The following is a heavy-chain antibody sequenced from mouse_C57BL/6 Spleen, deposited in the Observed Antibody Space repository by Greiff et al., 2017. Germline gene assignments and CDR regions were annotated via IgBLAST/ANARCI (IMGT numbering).Heavy chain of an antibody. CDR3: APYYYGSSSFAY. D-gene: IGHD1-1*01. CDR2: IHPSDSDT. J-gene: IGHJ3*01. CDR1: GYTFTSYW. Sequence: VQLQQPGAELVKPGASVKVSCKASGYTFTSYWMHWVKQRPGQGLEWIGRIHPSDSDTNYNQKFKGKGTLTVDKSSSTAYMRLSSLTSEDSAVYYCAPYYYGSSSFAYWGQGTLVTVSA. V-gene: IGHV1-74*01.